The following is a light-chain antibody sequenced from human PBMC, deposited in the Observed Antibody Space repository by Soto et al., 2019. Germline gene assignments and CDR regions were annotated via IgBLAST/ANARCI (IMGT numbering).Light chain of an antibody. V-gene: IGKV1-5*03. Sequence: DIQMTQSPSTLSASVGDRVTITCRASQSISSWLAWYQQKPGKAPKLLIYKASSLESGVPSRFSGSGSGTEFTLTISSLQPDDFATYYCQHRRGFGQGTKVDIK. CDR3: QHRRG. CDR1: QSISSW. J-gene: IGKJ1*01. CDR2: KAS.